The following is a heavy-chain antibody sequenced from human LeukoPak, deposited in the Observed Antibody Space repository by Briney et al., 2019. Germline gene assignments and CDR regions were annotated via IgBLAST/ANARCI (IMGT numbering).Heavy chain of an antibody. CDR2: ISGCGGST. J-gene: IGHJ4*02. Sequence: GGSLRLSCAASGFTFSSYAMSWVRQAPGKGLEWVSAISGCGGSTYYADSVKGRFTISRDNSKNTLYLQMNSLRAEDTAVYYCAKEPAAPIAAAGSFDYWGQGTLVTVSS. D-gene: IGHD6-13*01. V-gene: IGHV3-23*01. CDR3: AKEPAAPIAAAGSFDY. CDR1: GFTFSSYA.